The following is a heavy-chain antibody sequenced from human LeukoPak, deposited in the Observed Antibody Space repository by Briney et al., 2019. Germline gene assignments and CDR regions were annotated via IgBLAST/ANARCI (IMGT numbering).Heavy chain of an antibody. Sequence: SETLSLTCAVYGGSFSGYYWSWIRQPPGKGLEWIGEINHSGSTNYNPSIKSRVTISVDTSKNQFSLKLSSVAAADTAVYYCARGLPRIVVVPAASYGGVDPWGQGTLITVSS. CDR1: GGSFSGYY. V-gene: IGHV4-34*01. CDR3: ARGLPRIVVVPAASYGGVDP. CDR2: INHSGST. J-gene: IGHJ5*02. D-gene: IGHD2-2*01.